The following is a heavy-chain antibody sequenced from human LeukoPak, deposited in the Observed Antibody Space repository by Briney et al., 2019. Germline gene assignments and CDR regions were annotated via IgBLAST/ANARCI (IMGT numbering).Heavy chain of an antibody. CDR2: INPNSGET. Sequence: ASVKVSCKASGYEFSENYIHWVRQAPGQGPEWMGWINPNSGETNSAQRFQGRVTMTRDTSISTAYMELNRLTSDDTAVYYCARTFDFWSGKPSGYWGQGTLVTVSS. CDR3: ARTFDFWSGKPSGY. J-gene: IGHJ4*02. V-gene: IGHV1-2*02. CDR1: GYEFSENY. D-gene: IGHD3-3*01.